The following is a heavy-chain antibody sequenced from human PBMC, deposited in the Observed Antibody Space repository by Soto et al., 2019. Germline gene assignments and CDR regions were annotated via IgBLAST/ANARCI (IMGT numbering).Heavy chain of an antibody. Sequence: SVKVSCKASGGTLSSYAISWVRQAPGQGLEWMGGIIPIFGTANYAQKFQGRVTITADESTSTAYMELSSLRSEDTAVYYCASSRSGWYFPASNWGQGTLVTVSS. CDR1: GGTLSSYA. D-gene: IGHD6-19*01. V-gene: IGHV1-69*13. J-gene: IGHJ4*02. CDR3: ASSRSGWYFPASN. CDR2: IIPIFGTA.